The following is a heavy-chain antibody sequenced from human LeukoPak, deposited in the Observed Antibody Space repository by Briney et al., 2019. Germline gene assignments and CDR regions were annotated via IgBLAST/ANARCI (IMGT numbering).Heavy chain of an antibody. D-gene: IGHD2-2*01. CDR3: ARDAGPIVVVPAALNRFDP. V-gene: IGHV3-30*04. CDR1: GFTFSSYA. CDR2: ISYSGSNK. J-gene: IGHJ5*02. Sequence: GGSLRLSCAASGFTFSSYAMNWVRQAPGKGLEWVADISYSGSNKYYADSVKGRFTISRDNSKNTLYLQMNSLRVEDTAVYYCARDAGPIVVVPAALNRFDPWGQGTLVTVSS.